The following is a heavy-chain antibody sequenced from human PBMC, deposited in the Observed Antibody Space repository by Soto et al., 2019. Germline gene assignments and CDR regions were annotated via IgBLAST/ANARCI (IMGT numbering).Heavy chain of an antibody. CDR1: GGSISSGGYY. D-gene: IGHD6-19*01. CDR3: ARDPGIAVAGDWYFDL. CDR2: IYYSGST. Sequence: QVQLQESGPGLVKPSQTLSLTCTVSGGSISSGGYYWSWIRQHPGKGLEWFGYIYYSGSTYYNPSLKSRVTISVDTSKNQCSLKLSSVTAADTAVYYCARDPGIAVAGDWYFDLWGRGTLVTVSS. J-gene: IGHJ2*01. V-gene: IGHV4-31*03.